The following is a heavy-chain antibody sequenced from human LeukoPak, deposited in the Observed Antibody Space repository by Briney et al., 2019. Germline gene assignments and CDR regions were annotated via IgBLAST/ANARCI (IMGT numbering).Heavy chain of an antibody. D-gene: IGHD3-10*01. CDR1: GYTFTSYY. Sequence: ASVKVSCKASGYTFTSYYMHWVRQAPGQGHEWMGIINPSGGSTSYAQKFQGRVTMTRDTSTSTVYMELSSLRSEDTAVYYCAIGGVAAGAFDIWGQGTMVTVSS. J-gene: IGHJ3*02. V-gene: IGHV1-46*01. CDR3: AIGGVAAGAFDI. CDR2: INPSGGST.